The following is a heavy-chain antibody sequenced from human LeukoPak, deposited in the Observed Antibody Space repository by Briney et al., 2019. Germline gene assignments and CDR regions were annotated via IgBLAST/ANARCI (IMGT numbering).Heavy chain of an antibody. CDR3: ARRNTEVPDTLPLNAFDV. D-gene: IGHD1/OR15-1a*01. V-gene: IGHV4-39*01. Sequence: SETLSLTCSGSGGSMKTPSHYWDWIRQSPGKGLEWIGSSDYSGSTYFNPSLRRRVTISGDTSTNQISLSLTSVTAADTAVYYCARRNTEVPDTLPLNAFDVWGQGAKVSVSS. CDR2: SDYSGST. J-gene: IGHJ3*01. CDR1: GGSMKTPSHY.